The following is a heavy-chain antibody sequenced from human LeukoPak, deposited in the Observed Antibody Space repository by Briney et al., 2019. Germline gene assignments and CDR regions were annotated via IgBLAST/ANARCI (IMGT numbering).Heavy chain of an antibody. CDR2: IHYSGSS. D-gene: IGHD3-3*01. CDR1: GDSISNFY. V-gene: IGHV4-59*12. Sequence: SETLSLTCTVSGDSISNFYWNWIRQSPGKGLEWIGNIHYSGSSVYNPSLKSRGTISIDTSRKQFFLKLSSVTADDTAVYYCAREGEVDFWSGSYNTGYFDYWGQGALVTVS. J-gene: IGHJ4*02. CDR3: AREGEVDFWSGSYNTGYFDY.